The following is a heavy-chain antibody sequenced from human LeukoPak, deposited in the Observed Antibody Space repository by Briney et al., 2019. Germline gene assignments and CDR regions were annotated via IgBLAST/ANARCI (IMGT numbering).Heavy chain of an antibody. D-gene: IGHD3-22*01. CDR3: ARDGLYYHDSSGYYVQGFDY. CDR2: ISAYNGNT. V-gene: IGHV1-18*01. J-gene: IGHJ4*02. CDR1: GYTFTSYG. Sequence: ASVKVSCKASGYTFTSYGISWVRQAPGQGLEWMGWISAYNGNTNYAQKLQGRVTMTTDTSTSTAYMELRSLRSDDTAVYYCARDGLYYHDSSGYYVQGFDYWGQGTLVTVSS.